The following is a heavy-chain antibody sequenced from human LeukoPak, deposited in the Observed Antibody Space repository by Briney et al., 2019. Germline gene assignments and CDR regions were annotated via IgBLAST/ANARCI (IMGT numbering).Heavy chain of an antibody. Sequence: SETLSLTCTVSGGSISSYYLSWIRQPAGKGLEWIGRIYSRGTTYNPSLKSRVTMSADTSRNHVSLTLNSVTAADTAVYYCARDSGTTGEVEFDPWGQGTLVTVSS. CDR3: ARDSGTTGEVEFDP. CDR1: GGSISSYY. J-gene: IGHJ5*02. V-gene: IGHV4-4*07. D-gene: IGHD3-10*01. CDR2: IYSRGT.